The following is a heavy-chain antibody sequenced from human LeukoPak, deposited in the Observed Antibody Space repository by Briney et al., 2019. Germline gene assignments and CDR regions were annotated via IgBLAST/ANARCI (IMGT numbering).Heavy chain of an antibody. J-gene: IGHJ5*02. Sequence: SETLSLTCTVSGYSISSGYYWGWIRQPPGKGLEWIGSIYHCGSTYYNPSLKSRVTISVDTSKNQFSLKLSSVTAADTAVYHCARDRDYYDSSGPLTSGWFDPWGQGTLVTVSS. CDR1: GYSISSGYY. CDR2: IYHCGST. D-gene: IGHD3-22*01. CDR3: ARDRDYYDSSGPLTSGWFDP. V-gene: IGHV4-38-2*02.